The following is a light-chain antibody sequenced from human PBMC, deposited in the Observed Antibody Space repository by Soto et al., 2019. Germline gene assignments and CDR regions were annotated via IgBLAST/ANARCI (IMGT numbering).Light chain of an antibody. CDR3: QQYYSYPRT. J-gene: IGKJ1*01. CDR1: QGISSY. CDR2: AAS. Sequence: AIRMTQSPSSFSASTGDRVTITCRASQGISSYLAWYQQKPGKAPKLLIYAASTLQSGVPSRFSGSGSGTDFTLTISCLQSEDFAPYYCQQYYSYPRTFGQGTKVHI. V-gene: IGKV1-8*01.